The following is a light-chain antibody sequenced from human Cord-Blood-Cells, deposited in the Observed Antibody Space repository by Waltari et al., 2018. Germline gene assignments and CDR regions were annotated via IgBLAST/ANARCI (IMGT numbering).Light chain of an antibody. CDR1: SSKIGSNY. J-gene: IGLJ3*02. CDR3: AAWDDSLSGSWV. V-gene: IGLV1-47*01. CDR2: RNN. Sequence: QSVLTQPPSASGTPGQRVTISCSGSSSKIGSNYVYWYQQLPGTAPKLLNYRNNQRPSGVPDRFSGSKSGTSASLAISGLRSEDEAEYYCAAWDDSLSGSWVFDGGTKLTVL.